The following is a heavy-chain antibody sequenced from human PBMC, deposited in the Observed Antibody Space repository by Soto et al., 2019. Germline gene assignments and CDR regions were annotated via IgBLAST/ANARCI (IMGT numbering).Heavy chain of an antibody. CDR1: GFTFDDYG. J-gene: IGHJ2*01. D-gene: IGHD6-13*01. Sequence: GGSLRLSCAASGFTFDDYGMSWVRQAPGKGLEWVSGINWNGGSTGYADSVKGRFTISRDNAKNSLYLQMNSLRAEDTALYYCARDSYSSSWYHHYWYFDLWGRGTLVTVSS. CDR3: ARDSYSSSWYHHYWYFDL. V-gene: IGHV3-20*04. CDR2: INWNGGST.